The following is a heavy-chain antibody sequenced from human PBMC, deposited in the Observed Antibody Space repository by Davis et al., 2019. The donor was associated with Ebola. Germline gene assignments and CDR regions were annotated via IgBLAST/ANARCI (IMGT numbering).Heavy chain of an antibody. J-gene: IGHJ5*02. V-gene: IGHV4-59*11. D-gene: IGHD5-18*01. CDR1: GASIRSHY. CDR3: ARDSRGYSYGEGIWFDP. Sequence: MPSETLSLTCTVSGASIRSHYWSWIRQPPGKRLEWIGYIYYTGTTNFNPFLKSRVILSVHTSENKFSLKLSSVTAADTAVYYWARDSRGYSYGEGIWFDPWGQGTLVTVSS. CDR2: IYYTGTT.